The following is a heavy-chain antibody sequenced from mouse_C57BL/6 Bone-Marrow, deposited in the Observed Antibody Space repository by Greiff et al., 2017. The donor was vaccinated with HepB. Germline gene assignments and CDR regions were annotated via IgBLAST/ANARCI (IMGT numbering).Heavy chain of an antibody. D-gene: IGHD1-1*01. CDR1: GFTFSDYG. CDR3: ARDPPIYYYGSSHAMDY. Sequence: DVMLVESGGGLVKPGGSLKLSCAASGFTFSDYGMHWVRQAPEKGLEWVAYISSGSSTIYYADTVKGRFTISRDNAKNTLFLQMTSLRSEDTAMYYCARDPPIYYYGSSHAMDYWGQGTSVTVSS. V-gene: IGHV5-17*01. J-gene: IGHJ4*01. CDR2: ISSGSSTI.